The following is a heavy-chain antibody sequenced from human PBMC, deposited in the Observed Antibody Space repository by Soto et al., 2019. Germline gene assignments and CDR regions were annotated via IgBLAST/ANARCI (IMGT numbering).Heavy chain of an antibody. CDR1: GYTLSGFY. J-gene: IGHJ4*02. Sequence: ASVKVSCKTSGYTLSGFYIHWVRQAPGQGLESMGWIYPDSGGTDYAQKFQGRVTMTRDTSISTAYMELSRLRSDDTAVYYCRVTGVSEVDYWGQGTLVTVSS. V-gene: IGHV1-2*02. CDR3: RVTGVSEVDY. D-gene: IGHD2-8*01. CDR2: IYPDSGGT.